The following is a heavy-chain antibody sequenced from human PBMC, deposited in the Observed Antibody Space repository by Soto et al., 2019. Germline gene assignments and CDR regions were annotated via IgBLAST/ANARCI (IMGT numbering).Heavy chain of an antibody. CDR3: ARAYHYGSGRSYGMDV. CDR1: GFTFSSYA. CDR2: ISYDGSNK. Sequence: PGGSLRLSCAASGFTFSSYAMHWVRQAPGKGLEWVAVISYDGSNKYYADSVKGRFTISRDNSKNTLYLQMNSLRAEDTAVYYCARAYHYGSGRSYGMDVWGQGTTVTVSS. D-gene: IGHD3-10*01. J-gene: IGHJ6*02. V-gene: IGHV3-30-3*01.